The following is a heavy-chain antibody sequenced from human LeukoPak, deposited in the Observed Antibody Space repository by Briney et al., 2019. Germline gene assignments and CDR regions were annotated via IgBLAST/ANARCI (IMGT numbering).Heavy chain of an antibody. V-gene: IGHV4-39*07. D-gene: IGHD3-22*01. CDR2: IYYNGST. CDR1: GGSISSSGYY. J-gene: IGHJ4*02. Sequence: SETLSLTCTVSGGSISSSGYYWGWIRQPPGKGLEWIGSIYYNGSTEYNPSLKSRVTMSVDTSKNQFSLKLSSVTAADTAVYYCARSTSHNYFDSSGYGYYSDYWGQGTLVTVSS. CDR3: ARSTSHNYFDSSGYGYYSDY.